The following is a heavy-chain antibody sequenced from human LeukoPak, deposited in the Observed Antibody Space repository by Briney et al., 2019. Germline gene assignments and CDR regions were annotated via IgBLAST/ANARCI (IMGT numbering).Heavy chain of an antibody. CDR2: IYYSGST. CDR3: ASQYSSGWFDY. D-gene: IGHD6-19*01. V-gene: IGHV4-39*01. J-gene: IGHJ4*02. CDR1: GGSISNYY. Sequence: SETLSLTCTVSGGSISNYYWTWIRQPPGKGLEWIGSIYYSGSTYYNPSLKSRVAISVDTSKNQFSLKVSSVTAADTAVYYCASQYSSGWFDYWGQGTLVTVSS.